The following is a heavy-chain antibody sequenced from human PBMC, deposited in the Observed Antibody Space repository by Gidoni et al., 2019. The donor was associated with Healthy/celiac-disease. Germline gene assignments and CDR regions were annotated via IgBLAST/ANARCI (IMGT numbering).Heavy chain of an antibody. CDR2: ISGSGGST. J-gene: IGHJ4*02. CDR1: GFTFSSYA. CDR3: ANLQMGAWIQLWDDFDY. D-gene: IGHD5-18*01. V-gene: IGHV3-23*01. Sequence: EVHLLEAGGGLVQPGGSLRLSCAASGFTFSSYAMSWVRQAPGKGLEWVSAISGSGGSTYYADSVKGRFTISRDNSKNTLYLQMNSLRAEDTAVYYCANLQMGAWIQLWDDFDYWGQGTLVTVSS.